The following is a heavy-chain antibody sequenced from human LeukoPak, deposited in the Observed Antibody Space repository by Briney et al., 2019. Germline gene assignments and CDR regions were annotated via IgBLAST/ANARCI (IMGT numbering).Heavy chain of an antibody. Sequence: GGSLKLSCAASGFTFSGSAMHWVRRASGKGLEWVGRIRSKANSYATAYAASVKGRLTISRDDSKNTAYLQMNSLKTEDTAVYYCTRDIDYYYGSGSYYNYYGMDVWGQGTTVTVSS. V-gene: IGHV3-73*01. CDR3: TRDIDYYYGSGSYYNYYGMDV. D-gene: IGHD3-10*01. CDR1: GFTFSGSA. CDR2: IRSKANSYAT. J-gene: IGHJ6*02.